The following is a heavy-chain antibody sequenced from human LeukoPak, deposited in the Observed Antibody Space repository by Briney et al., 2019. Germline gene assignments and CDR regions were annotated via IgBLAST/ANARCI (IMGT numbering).Heavy chain of an antibody. CDR1: GGSFSGYY. CDR2: INHSGST. V-gene: IGHV4-34*01. Sequence: TSETLSLTCAVYGGSFSGYYWSWIRQPPGKGLEWIGEINHSGSTNYNPSLKSRVTISLDKSKNQFSLRLSSVTAADTAVYFCAREPTKVTTLDSWGQGTLVTVSS. CDR3: AREPTKVTTLDS. J-gene: IGHJ4*02. D-gene: IGHD4-17*01.